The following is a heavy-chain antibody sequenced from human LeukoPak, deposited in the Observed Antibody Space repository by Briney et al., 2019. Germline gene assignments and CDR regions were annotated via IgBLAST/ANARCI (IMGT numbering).Heavy chain of an antibody. CDR1: GFTFGNYA. Sequence: GRSLRLSCSATGFTFGNYAMHWARQAPGKGLEWVSGISWNSGFIDYADSVKGRFTISRDNAKNSLYLQLNSLRPEDMAFYYCAKDIGPTGDAFHIWGQGTVVTVSS. CDR2: ISWNSGFI. CDR3: AKDIGPTGDAFHI. D-gene: IGHD1-14*01. J-gene: IGHJ3*02. V-gene: IGHV3-9*03.